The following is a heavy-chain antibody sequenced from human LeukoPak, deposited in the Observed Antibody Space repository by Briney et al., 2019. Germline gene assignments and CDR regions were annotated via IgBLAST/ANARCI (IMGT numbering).Heavy chain of an antibody. CDR2: INHSGST. D-gene: IGHD3-10*01. J-gene: IGHJ4*02. CDR3: ASVRGVQQISDY. CDR1: GGSFSGYY. V-gene: IGHV4-34*01. Sequence: SETLSLTCAVYGGSFSGYYWSWIRQPPGKGLEWIGEINHSGSTNYNPSLKSRVTISVDTSKNQFSLKLSSVTAADTAVYYCASVRGVQQISDYWGQGTLVTVSS.